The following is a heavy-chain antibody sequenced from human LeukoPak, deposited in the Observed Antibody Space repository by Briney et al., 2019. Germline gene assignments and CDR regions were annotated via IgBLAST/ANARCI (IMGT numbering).Heavy chain of an antibody. V-gene: IGHV1-69*01. CDR1: VGNFIAYA. CDR3: ARWAASTVTTFWGPGDF. D-gene: IGHD4-17*01. J-gene: IGHJ4*02. CDR2: IIPIFSAT. Sequence: SVTVSSTSAVGNFIAYAINWVRQAPGQGREWMGGIIPIFSATTYAQEFQGRVTLTADESTSTAYMELNNLKSEDTAVYYCARWAASTVTTFWGPGDFWGQGTLVTVSS.